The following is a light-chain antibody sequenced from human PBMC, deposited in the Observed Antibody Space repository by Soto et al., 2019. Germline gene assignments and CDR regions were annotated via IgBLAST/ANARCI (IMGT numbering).Light chain of an antibody. Sequence: QSPLTQPRSVSGSPGQSVTISCTGTSNDVGGYNYVSWYRQHPGKAPKLMIYDVSKRPSGVPDRVSGSKSGNTASLTISGLQAEDEADYYCCSYAGSYTWVFGGGTQLTVL. CDR1: SNDVGGYNY. CDR2: DVS. CDR3: CSYAGSYTWV. J-gene: IGLJ3*02. V-gene: IGLV2-11*01.